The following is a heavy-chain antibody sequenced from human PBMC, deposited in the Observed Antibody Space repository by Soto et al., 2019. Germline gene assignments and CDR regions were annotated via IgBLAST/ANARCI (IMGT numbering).Heavy chain of an antibody. CDR3: ARGRTALKRYYYGMDV. CDR2: INPNSGGT. J-gene: IGHJ6*02. D-gene: IGHD5-18*01. CDR1: GYTFTGYY. Sequence: ASVKVSCKASGYTFTGYYMHWVRQAPGQGLEWMGWINPNSGGTNYAQKFQGRVTMTRDTSISTAYMELSRLRSDDTAVYCCARGRTALKRYYYGMDVWGQGTTVTVSS. V-gene: IGHV1-2*02.